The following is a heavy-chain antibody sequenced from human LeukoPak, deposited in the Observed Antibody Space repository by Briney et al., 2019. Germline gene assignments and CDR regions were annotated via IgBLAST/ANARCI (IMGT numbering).Heavy chain of an antibody. CDR3: AREFEGSASGAGY. D-gene: IGHD3-16*01. V-gene: IGHV3-21*01. Sequence: PGGSLRLSCAASGFTFSSYWMNWVRQAPGKGLEWVSSMSVSSGLIYYADSVKGRFTVSRDNAKNSLYLQMNSLRADDTAVYYCAREFEGSASGAGYWGRGTLVTVSS. CDR2: MSVSSGLI. CDR1: GFTFSSYW. J-gene: IGHJ4*02.